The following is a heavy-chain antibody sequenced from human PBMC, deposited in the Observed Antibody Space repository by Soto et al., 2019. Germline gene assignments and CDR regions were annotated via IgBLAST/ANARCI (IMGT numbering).Heavy chain of an antibody. D-gene: IGHD6-13*01. J-gene: IGHJ4*02. V-gene: IGHV3-33*01. CDR2: IWYDGSNK. Sequence: QVQLVESGGGVAKPGSPLKPSCEGSGFPFSSYAIHGARQAPGKGLEWVAVIWYDGSNKYYADSVKGRFTISRDNSKNTLYLQMNSLRAEDTAVYYCARDGSSWYYFDYWGQGTLVTVSS. CDR1: GFPFSSYA. CDR3: ARDGSSWYYFDY.